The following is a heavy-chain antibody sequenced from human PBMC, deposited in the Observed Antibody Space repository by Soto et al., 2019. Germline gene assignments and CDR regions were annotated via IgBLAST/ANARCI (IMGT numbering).Heavy chain of an antibody. V-gene: IGHV4-59*01. CDR3: ARVWGGAFDF. CDR1: GGSISSYY. J-gene: IGHJ3*01. CDR2: IYYSGST. Sequence: PXXTLSLTCTVSGGSISSYYCRWIRQPPGKGLEWIGYIYYSGSTNYNPSLKSRVTISVDTSKNQFSLKLRSVTAADTAVYYGARVWGGAFDFWGQGTMVTVSS. D-gene: IGHD3-10*01.